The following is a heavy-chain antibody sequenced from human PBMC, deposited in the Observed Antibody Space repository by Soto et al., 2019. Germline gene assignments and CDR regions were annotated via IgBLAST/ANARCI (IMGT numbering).Heavy chain of an antibody. D-gene: IGHD6-13*01. CDR2: IYWDDDK. Sequence: SGPTLVNPTQTLTLTCTFSGFSLSTSGVGVGWIRQPPGKALEWLTFIYWDDDKRNSPFLKSRLTITKDTSKNQVVLTMTNMDPVDTATYYCAHVYWAASGTRYYFDYWGQGTLVTVSS. CDR3: AHVYWAASGTRYYFDY. J-gene: IGHJ4*02. CDR1: GFSLSTSGVG. V-gene: IGHV2-5*02.